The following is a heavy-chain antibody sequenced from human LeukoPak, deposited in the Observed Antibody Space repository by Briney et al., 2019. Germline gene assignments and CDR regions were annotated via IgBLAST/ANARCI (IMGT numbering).Heavy chain of an antibody. CDR2: ISSSSSYI. V-gene: IGHV3-21*01. CDR3: ARSSRVWDPDSGSYREYFQH. Sequence: KSGGSLRLSCAASGFTFSSYSMNWVRQAPGKGLEWVSSISSSSSYIYYADSVKSRITISRDNAKNSLYLQMNSLRAEDTAVYYCARSSRVWDPDSGSYREYFQHWGQGTLVTVSS. D-gene: IGHD1-26*01. J-gene: IGHJ1*01. CDR1: GFTFSSYS.